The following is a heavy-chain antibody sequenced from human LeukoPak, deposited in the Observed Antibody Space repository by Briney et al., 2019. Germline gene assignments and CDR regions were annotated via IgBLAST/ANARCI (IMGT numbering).Heavy chain of an antibody. D-gene: IGHD1-26*01. J-gene: IGHJ3*02. CDR1: GYTFTSYY. CDR3: ARTRGVGATTAFDI. V-gene: IGHV1-46*01. CDR2: INPSGGST. Sequence: GASVKVSCKASGYTFTSYYMHWVRQAPGQGLEWMGIINPSGGSTSYAQKFQGRVTMTRDTSISTAYMELSRLRSDDTAVYYCARTRGVGATTAFDIWGQGTMVTVSS.